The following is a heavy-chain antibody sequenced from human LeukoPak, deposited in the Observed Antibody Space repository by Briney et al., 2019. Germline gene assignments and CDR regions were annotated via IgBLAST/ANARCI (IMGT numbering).Heavy chain of an antibody. J-gene: IGHJ4*02. V-gene: IGHV3-53*01. CDR1: GFTVSSNY. CDR3: AREVNGYNSVYFDY. Sequence: PGGSLRLSCAASGFTVSSNYMSWVRQAQGKVLEWVSVIYSGGSTYYADSVKGRFTISRDNSKNTPYLQMNSLRAEDTAVYNCAREVNGYNSVYFDYWGQGTLVTVSS. CDR2: IYSGGST. D-gene: IGHD5-24*01.